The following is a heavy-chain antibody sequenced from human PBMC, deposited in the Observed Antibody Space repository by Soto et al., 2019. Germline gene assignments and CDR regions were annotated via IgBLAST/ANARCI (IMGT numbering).Heavy chain of an antibody. CDR2: IWYDGSNK. V-gene: IGHV3-33*01. CDR1: GFTFSSYA. D-gene: IGHD6-19*01. Sequence: QVQLVESGGGVVQPGRSLRLACAASGFTFSSYAMHWVRQAPGRGLEWVAVIWYDGSNKYSADSVKGRFTISRDNSKSTLYFQMNSRRADDTAVYYCAREKGPSRVAVGLHTYWCFDLWGRGTLVNVSS. J-gene: IGHJ2*01. CDR3: AREKGPSRVAVGLHTYWCFDL.